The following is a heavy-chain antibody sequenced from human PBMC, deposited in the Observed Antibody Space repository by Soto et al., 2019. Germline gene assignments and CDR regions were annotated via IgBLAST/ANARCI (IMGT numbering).Heavy chain of an antibody. D-gene: IGHD3-22*01. CDR3: TRLNYYDSSGVGGMDV. V-gene: IGHV3-73*01. CDR1: GFTFSASA. J-gene: IGHJ6*02. Sequence: GGSLRLSCAASGFTFSASAMHWVRQSSGKGLVWIGRIRSKANSYATEYAASVKGRFTISRDDSKNTAYLQMNSLKTEDTAVYYCTRLNYYDSSGVGGMDVWGQGT. CDR2: IRSKANSYAT.